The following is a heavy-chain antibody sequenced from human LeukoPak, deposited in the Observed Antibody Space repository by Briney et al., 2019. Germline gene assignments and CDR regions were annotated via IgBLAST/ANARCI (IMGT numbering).Heavy chain of an antibody. V-gene: IGHV1-69*04. CDR3: ARSEHIVVVTATSPDYYYGMDV. J-gene: IGHJ6*02. CDR1: GGTFSSYA. Sequence: GASVKVSCKASGGTFSSYAISWVRQAPGQGLEWMGRIIPILGIANYAQKFQGRVTIAADKSTSTAYMELSSLRSEDTAVYYCARSEHIVVVTATSPDYYYGMDVWGQGTTVTVSS. CDR2: IIPILGIA. D-gene: IGHD2-21*02.